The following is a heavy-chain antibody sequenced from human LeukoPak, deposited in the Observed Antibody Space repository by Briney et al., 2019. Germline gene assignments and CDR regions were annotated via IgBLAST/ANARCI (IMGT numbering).Heavy chain of an antibody. CDR1: GISFSHFV. CDR3: ARDPTNCFGGVNFDF. Sequence: GASVKVSCKASGISFSHFVISWVRQAPGHGLQWIGGIITAFGTTHYAQRFQDRVTITADESTSTAYMELRSLTFEDTAVYFCARDPTNCFGGVNFDFWGQGTLVTVSS. D-gene: IGHD3-16*01. V-gene: IGHV1-69*13. CDR2: IITAFGTT. J-gene: IGHJ4*01.